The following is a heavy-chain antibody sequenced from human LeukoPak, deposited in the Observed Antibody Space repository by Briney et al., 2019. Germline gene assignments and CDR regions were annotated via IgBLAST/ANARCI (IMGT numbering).Heavy chain of an antibody. D-gene: IGHD3-22*01. V-gene: IGHV1-2*02. CDR2: INPNSGGT. CDR1: GYTFTGYY. J-gene: IGHJ4*02. CDR3: ARVDRRGYYDSSGYFRYYFDY. Sequence: ASVKVSCKASGYTFTGYYMHWVRQAPGQGLEWMGWINPNSGGTNYAQKFQGRVTMTRDTSISTAYMELSRLRSDDTAVYYCARVDRRGYYDSSGYFRYYFDYWGQGTLVTVSS.